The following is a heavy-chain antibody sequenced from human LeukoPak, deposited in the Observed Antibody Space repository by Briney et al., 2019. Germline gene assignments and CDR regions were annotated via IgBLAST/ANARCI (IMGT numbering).Heavy chain of an antibody. Sequence: RASVKVSCKASGYTFTSYGISWVRQAPGQGLEWMGWISAYNGNTNYAQKLQGRVTMTTNTSTSTAYMELRSLRSDDTAVCYCARVSNFYYDSSGPTDYWGQGTLVTVSS. CDR3: ARVSNFYYDSSGPTDY. V-gene: IGHV1-18*01. D-gene: IGHD3-22*01. CDR1: GYTFTSYG. CDR2: ISAYNGNT. J-gene: IGHJ4*02.